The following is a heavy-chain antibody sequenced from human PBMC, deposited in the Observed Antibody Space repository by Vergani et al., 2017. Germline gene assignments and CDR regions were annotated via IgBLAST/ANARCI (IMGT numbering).Heavy chain of an antibody. CDR3: VRERSDYGGNSGHFDY. V-gene: IGHV1-8*03. Sequence: QVQLVQSGAEVKKPGASVKVSCKASGYTFTSDDINWVRQATGQGLEWMGWMNPISGNTGYAQNLQGRLTITRDTSVNTAYMELSSLTSEDMAVYYCVRERSDYGGNSGHFDYWGQGTLVTVSS. CDR2: MNPISGNT. J-gene: IGHJ4*02. D-gene: IGHD4-23*01. CDR1: GYTFTSDD.